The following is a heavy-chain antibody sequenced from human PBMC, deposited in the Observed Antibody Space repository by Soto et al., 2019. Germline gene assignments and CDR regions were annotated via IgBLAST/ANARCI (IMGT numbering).Heavy chain of an antibody. CDR2: IYYSGST. CDR3: ARVGYYDFWSGFNWFDP. J-gene: IGHJ5*02. V-gene: IGHV4-59*01. Sequence: ASETLSLTCTVSGGSISSYYWSWIRQPPGKGLEWIGYIYYSGSTNYNPSLKSRVTISVDTSKNQFSLKLSSVTAADTAVYYCARVGYYDFWSGFNWFDPWGQGTLVTVSS. D-gene: IGHD3-3*01. CDR1: GGSISSYY.